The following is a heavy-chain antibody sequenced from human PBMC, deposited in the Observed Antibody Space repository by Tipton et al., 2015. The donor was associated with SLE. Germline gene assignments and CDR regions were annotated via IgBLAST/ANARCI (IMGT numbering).Heavy chain of an antibody. D-gene: IGHD2-21*01. CDR1: GGSINSAGYC. J-gene: IGHJ6*02. CDR3: AGHRLSLYSSGRGSSGVTV. CDR2: IYYSGST. V-gene: IGHV4-31*03. Sequence: TLSLTCSVSGGSINSAGYCWSWIRQHPGKGLEWIGYIYYSGSTYYKPSLKSRVTISVDTSKRQISLRLTSMTAADTAVYYCAGHRLSLYSSGRGSSGVTVWGRGTTVTVSS.